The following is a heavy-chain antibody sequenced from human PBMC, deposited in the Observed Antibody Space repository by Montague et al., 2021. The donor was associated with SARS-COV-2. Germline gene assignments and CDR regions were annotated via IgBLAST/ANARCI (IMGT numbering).Heavy chain of an antibody. CDR1: GGSISSSGYY. V-gene: IGHV4-31*03. CDR3: ARDLGGMDV. CDR2: IDYSGST. J-gene: IGHJ6*02. Sequence: TLSLTCTVSGGSISSSGYYWSWIRQHPGKGLEWIGYIDYSGSTHYNPSLKSRVSLSVDTSKNQFSLKLRSVTAADTALYYCARDLGGMDVWGQGTTVIVSS.